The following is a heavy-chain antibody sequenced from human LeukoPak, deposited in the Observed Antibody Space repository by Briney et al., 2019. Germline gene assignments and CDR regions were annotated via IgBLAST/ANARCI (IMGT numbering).Heavy chain of an antibody. CDR2: IWYDGSNK. Sequence: GGSLRLSCAASGFTFSNYGMHWVRQAPGKGLEWVAVIWYDGSNKYYGDSVKGRFTISRDNSKNTLYLQMNSLRAEDTAVYYCARAPRPEMATVKGDWGQGTLLTVSS. D-gene: IGHD5-24*01. CDR3: ARAPRPEMATVKGD. V-gene: IGHV3-33*01. CDR1: GFTFSNYG. J-gene: IGHJ4*02.